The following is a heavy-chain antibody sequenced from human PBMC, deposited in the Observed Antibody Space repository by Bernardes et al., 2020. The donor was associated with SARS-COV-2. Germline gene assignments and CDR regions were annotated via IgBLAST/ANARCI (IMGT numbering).Heavy chain of an antibody. CDR3: ARQPGIYVHFDF. CDR2: ITSSSSTI. V-gene: IGHV3-48*01. J-gene: IGHJ4*02. Sequence: GGSLVLSCAASGFTFRTYAMNWVRQAPGKGLEWVSYITSSSSTIYYAESVKGRFTISRDNAKNSLYLQMNSLRAEDTAVYYCARQPGIYVHFDFWGQGTLVTVSS. CDR1: GFTFRTYA. D-gene: IGHD3-10*02.